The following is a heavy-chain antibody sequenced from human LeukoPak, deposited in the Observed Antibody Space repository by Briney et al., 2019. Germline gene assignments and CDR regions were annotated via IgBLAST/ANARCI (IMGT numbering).Heavy chain of an antibody. J-gene: IGHJ4*02. CDR3: AKGAYDYIEIGYFDS. D-gene: IGHD5-12*01. V-gene: IGHV3-23*01. Sequence: GGSLRLSCVVSGFTSTNFAMNWVRQAPGKGLEWVSVLIGSSGSTDYADSVKGRFTISRDKSKNTVFLQVNSLRVEDTAIYYCAKGAYDYIEIGYFDSWGQGTLVTVSS. CDR1: GFTSTNFA. CDR2: LIGSSGST.